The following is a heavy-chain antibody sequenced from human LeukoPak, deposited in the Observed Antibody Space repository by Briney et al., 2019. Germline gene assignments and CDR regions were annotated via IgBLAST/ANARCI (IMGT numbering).Heavy chain of an antibody. V-gene: IGHV3-23*01. CDR2: ISGSGGST. J-gene: IGHJ3*02. CDR3: ATGIAVAGDAFDI. CDR1: GFTFSSYA. D-gene: IGHD6-19*01. Sequence: GGSLRLSCAASGFTFSSYAMSWVRQAPGKGLEWVSAISGSGGSTYYADSVKGRFTISRDNSKNTLYPQMNSLRAEDTAVYYCATGIAVAGDAFDIWGQGTMVTVSS.